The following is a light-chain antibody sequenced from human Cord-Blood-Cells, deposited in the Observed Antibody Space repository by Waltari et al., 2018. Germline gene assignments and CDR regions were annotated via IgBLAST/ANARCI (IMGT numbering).Light chain of an antibody. CDR3: QQFNSYQYT. CDR2: DAS. Sequence: AIQLTQSPASLSASVGDRVTITCRASQGISSALAWYQQKPGKAPKLLIYDASSLESGVPSRFSGSGSGTDFTLTISSLQPEDFATYYCQQFNSYQYTFGQGTKLEIK. J-gene: IGKJ2*01. V-gene: IGKV1-13*02. CDR1: QGISSA.